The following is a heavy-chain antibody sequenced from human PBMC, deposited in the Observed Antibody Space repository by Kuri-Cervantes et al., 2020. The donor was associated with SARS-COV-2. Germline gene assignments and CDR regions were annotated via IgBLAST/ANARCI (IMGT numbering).Heavy chain of an antibody. CDR2: IYTSGST. CDR1: GGSISSYY. V-gene: IGHV4-4*07. D-gene: IGHD3-10*01. CDR3: ARTYGSGTPPSY. Sequence: ESLKISCTVSGGSISSYYWSWIRQPAGKGLEWIGRIYTSGSTNYNPSLKSRVTISVDTSKNQFSLKLSSVTAADTAVYYCARTYGSGTPPSYWGQGTLVTVSS. J-gene: IGHJ4*02.